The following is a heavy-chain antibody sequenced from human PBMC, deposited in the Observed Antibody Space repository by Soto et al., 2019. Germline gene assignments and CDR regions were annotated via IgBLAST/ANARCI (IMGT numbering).Heavy chain of an antibody. CDR1: GFTFSSYA. J-gene: IGHJ6*02. V-gene: IGHV3-23*01. CDR3: AKVGATLYYYYYGMDV. D-gene: IGHD1-26*01. CDR2: ISGSGGST. Sequence: GGSLRLSCAASGFTFSSYAMSWVRQAPGKGLEWVSAISGSGGSTYYADSVKGRFTISRDNSKNTLYLQMNSLRAEDTAVYYCAKVGATLYYYYYGMDVWGQGITVTVSS.